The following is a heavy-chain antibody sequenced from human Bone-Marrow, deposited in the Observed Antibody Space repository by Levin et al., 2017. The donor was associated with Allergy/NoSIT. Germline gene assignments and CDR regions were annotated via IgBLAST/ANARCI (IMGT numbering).Heavy chain of an antibody. CDR3: ARDDYSDFTGWV. V-gene: IGHV4-61*01. J-gene: IGHJ4*02. CDR2: ISSSGST. D-gene: IGHD3-9*01. Sequence: SETLSLTCTVSGGSVSGDTYYWSWIRQPPGKGLEWIGYISSSGSTSYHPSLMSRLSMSLHTSKNQFSLRLTSVTPADTAVYYCARDDYSDFTGWVWGQGSLVTVSS. CDR1: GGSVSGDTYY.